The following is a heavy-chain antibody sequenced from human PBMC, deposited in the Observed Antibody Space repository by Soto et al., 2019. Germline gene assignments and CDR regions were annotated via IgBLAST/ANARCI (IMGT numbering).Heavy chain of an antibody. CDR2: INAGNGNT. CDR1: GYTFTSYA. CDR3: ARDVQLQSFDY. D-gene: IGHD5-18*01. Sequence: ASVKVSCKASGYTFTSYAMHWVRQAPGQRLEWMGWINAGNGNTKYSQKFQGRVTITRDTSASTAYMELNSLRAEDTAVYYCARDVQLQSFDYWGQGTLVTVSS. V-gene: IGHV1-3*01. J-gene: IGHJ4*02.